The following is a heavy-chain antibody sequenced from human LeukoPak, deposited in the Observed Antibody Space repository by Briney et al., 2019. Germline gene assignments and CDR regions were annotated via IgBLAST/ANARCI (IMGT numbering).Heavy chain of an antibody. CDR1: GYTFTSYG. D-gene: IGHD3-10*01. J-gene: IGHJ4*02. V-gene: IGHV1-18*01. Sequence: ASVKVSCKASGYTFTSYGMSWVRQAPGQGLEWMGWISAYNGNTNYAQKLQGRVTMTTDTFTSTAYMELRSLRSDDTAVYYCAREGSGRGYAGFDYWGQGTLVTVSS. CDR3: AREGSGRGYAGFDY. CDR2: ISAYNGNT.